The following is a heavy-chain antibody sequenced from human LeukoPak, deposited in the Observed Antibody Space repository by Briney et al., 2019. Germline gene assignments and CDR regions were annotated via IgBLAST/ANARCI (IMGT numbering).Heavy chain of an antibody. J-gene: IGHJ4*02. CDR2: ISSSSSYI. V-gene: IGHV3-21*01. Sequence: GGSLRLSCAASGFTFSSYSMNWVRQAPGKGLEWVSSISSSSSYIYYADSVKGRFTISRDNAKNSLYLQMNSLRAEDTAVYYCAREGVAAAKECGLDYWGQGTLVTVSS. D-gene: IGHD2-2*01. CDR3: AREGVAAAKECGLDY. CDR1: GFTFSSYS.